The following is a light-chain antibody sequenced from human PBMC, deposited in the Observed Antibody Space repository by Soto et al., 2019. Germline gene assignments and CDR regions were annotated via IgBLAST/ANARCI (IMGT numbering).Light chain of an antibody. CDR2: DVS. CDR1: SSDVGGYNY. Sequence: QSALTQPASVSGSPGQSITISCTGTSSDVGGYNYVSWYQQHPGKAPKLMIYDVSNRPSGVSNRFSGSKSGNTASLTISGLQREDESDYYCSSYTSSSTSVVFGGGTKLTVL. V-gene: IGLV2-14*01. CDR3: SSYTSSSTSVV. J-gene: IGLJ2*01.